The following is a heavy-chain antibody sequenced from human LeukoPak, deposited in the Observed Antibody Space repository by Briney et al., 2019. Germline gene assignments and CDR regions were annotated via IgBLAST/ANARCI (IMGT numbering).Heavy chain of an antibody. CDR1: GFTFTSYW. CDR2: IKEDGSEK. Sequence: GGSLRLSCAASGFTFTSYWMSWVRQAPGKGLEWVANIKEDGSEKYYVDSVKGRFTISRDNAKNSVSLQMNSLRAEDTAVYYCARIYLKQASASWGQGTLVTVSS. D-gene: IGHD3-10*01. CDR3: ARIYLKQASAS. J-gene: IGHJ5*02. V-gene: IGHV3-7*01.